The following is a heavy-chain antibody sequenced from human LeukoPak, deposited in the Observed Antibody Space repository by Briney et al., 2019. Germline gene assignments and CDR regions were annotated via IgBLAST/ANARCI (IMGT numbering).Heavy chain of an antibody. J-gene: IGHJ4*02. CDR3: ARVEMATRYYFDY. CDR1: GFIFNSYG. CDR2: INHSGST. V-gene: IGHV4-34*01. Sequence: GSLRLSCAASGFIFNSYGMHWVRQPPGKGLEWIGEINHSGSTNYNPSLKSRVTISVDTSKNQFSLKLSSVTAADTAVYYCARVEMATRYYFDYWGQGTLVTVSS. D-gene: IGHD5-24*01.